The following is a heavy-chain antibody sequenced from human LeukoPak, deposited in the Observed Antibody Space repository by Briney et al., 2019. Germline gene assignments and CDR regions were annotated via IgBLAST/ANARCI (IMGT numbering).Heavy chain of an antibody. J-gene: IGHJ4*02. CDR2: ISYDGSNK. CDR1: GFTFSSYA. Sequence: PGGSLRLSCAASGFTFSSYAMHWVRQAPGKGLEWVAVISYDGSNKYYADSVKGRFTISRDNSKNTLYLQMNSLGAEDTAVYYCARARIAAAGIFDYWGQGTLVTVSS. D-gene: IGHD6-13*01. CDR3: ARARIAAAGIFDY. V-gene: IGHV3-30*04.